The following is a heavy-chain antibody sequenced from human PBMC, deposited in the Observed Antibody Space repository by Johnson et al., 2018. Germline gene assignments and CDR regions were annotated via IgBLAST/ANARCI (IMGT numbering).Heavy chain of an antibody. CDR3: AKDSQSGGYGDAFDI. CDR1: GFTFSNYA. CDR2: TSFDGSNK. V-gene: IGHV3-30*18. Sequence: QVQLVQSGGGVVQPGRSLRLSCAASGFTFSNYAMHWVRQAPGKGLEWVAVTSFDGSNKYFVDSVKGRFTISRDNLNNTLYLQMNSLKAEETALYYCAKDSQSGGYGDAFDIWGQGTMVTVSS. D-gene: IGHD2-15*01. J-gene: IGHJ3*02.